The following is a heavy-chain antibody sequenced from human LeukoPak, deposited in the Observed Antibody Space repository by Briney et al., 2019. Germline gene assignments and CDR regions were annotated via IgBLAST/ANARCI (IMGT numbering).Heavy chain of an antibody. J-gene: IGHJ4*02. CDR3: ARDQDAYSEIFSDY. V-gene: IGHV3-7*01. CDR1: RFTFSSYW. D-gene: IGHD5-24*01. CDR2: IKQDGSEK. Sequence: GGSLRLSCAASRFTFSSYWMSWVRQAPGKGLEWVANIKQDGSEKYYVDSVKGRFAISRDNAKNSLYLQMNSLRAEDTAVYYCARDQDAYSEIFSDYWGQGTLVTVSS.